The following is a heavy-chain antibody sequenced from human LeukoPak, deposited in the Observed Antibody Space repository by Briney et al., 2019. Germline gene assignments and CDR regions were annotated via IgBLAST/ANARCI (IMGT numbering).Heavy chain of an antibody. D-gene: IGHD3-22*01. CDR3: ARGDYYDSSGYYFPDAFDI. Sequence: PGRSLRLSCAASGFAFSNHGMHWVRQAPGKGLEWVAVIWYDGSNKYYVDSVQGRFTISRDNSKNTLYLQMSSLRAEDTAVYYCARGDYYDSSGYYFPDAFDIWGQGTMVTVSS. J-gene: IGHJ3*02. CDR1: GFAFSNHG. CDR2: IWYDGSNK. V-gene: IGHV3-33*01.